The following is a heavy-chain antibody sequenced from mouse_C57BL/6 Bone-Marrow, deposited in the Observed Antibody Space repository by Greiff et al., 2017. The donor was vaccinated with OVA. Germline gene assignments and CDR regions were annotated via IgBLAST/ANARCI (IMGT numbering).Heavy chain of an antibody. CDR2: IDPSDSYT. V-gene: IGHV1-59*01. D-gene: IGHD2-3*01. CDR3: AQMAWFAY. J-gene: IGHJ3*01. Sequence: QVQLQQPGAELVRSGTSVKLSCKASGYTFTSYWMHWVKQRPGQGLEWIGVIDPSDSYTNYNQKFKGKATLTVDTSSSTAYMQLSSLTSEDSAVYYCAQMAWFAYWGQGTLVTVSA. CDR1: GYTFTSYW.